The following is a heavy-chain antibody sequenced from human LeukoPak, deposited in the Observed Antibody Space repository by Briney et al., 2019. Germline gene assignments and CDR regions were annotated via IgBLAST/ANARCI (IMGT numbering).Heavy chain of an antibody. CDR3: ARGRSNYYGMDV. Sequence: SETLSLTCRVSGGFISTYYWSWIRQPPGKGLEWIGYIYYSGSTNYNPSLKSRVTMSVDTSKNLFSLKVSSVTAADTAVYYCARGRSNYYGMDVWGQGTTVTVSS. V-gene: IGHV4-59*01. CDR2: IYYSGST. CDR1: GGFISTYY. J-gene: IGHJ6*02. D-gene: IGHD1-26*01.